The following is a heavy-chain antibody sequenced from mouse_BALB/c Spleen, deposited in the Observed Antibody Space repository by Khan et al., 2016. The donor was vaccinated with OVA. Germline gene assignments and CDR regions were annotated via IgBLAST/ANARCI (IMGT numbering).Heavy chain of an antibody. CDR3: SRAVYGNPFAY. CDR1: GYTFTSYY. D-gene: IGHD2-1*01. CDR2: INTNNGDT. Sequence: QVQLQQSGAELVKPGASVKISCKASGYTFTSYYMNWMKQRPGQGLEWIGGINTNNGDTHFNEKFKNKATLTVDTSYSTAYSHLSSLTSEDSAVYDWSRAVYGNPFAYWGQGTLVTVSA. J-gene: IGHJ3*01. V-gene: IGHV1-53*01.